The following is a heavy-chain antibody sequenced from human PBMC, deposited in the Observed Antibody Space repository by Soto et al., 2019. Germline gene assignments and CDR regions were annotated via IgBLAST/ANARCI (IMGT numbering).Heavy chain of an antibody. Sequence: GGSLRLSCAASGFTFRNSAMSWVRQTPEKGLEWVSAITGGGDDTYYADSVKGRFTISRDNSKNTLYLQMNTLGAEDTALYYCAKGSSSSRPYFFDYWGQGTLVTVSS. D-gene: IGHD2-2*01. V-gene: IGHV3-23*01. CDR1: GFTFRNSA. CDR3: AKGSSSSRPYFFDY. CDR2: ITGGGDDT. J-gene: IGHJ4*02.